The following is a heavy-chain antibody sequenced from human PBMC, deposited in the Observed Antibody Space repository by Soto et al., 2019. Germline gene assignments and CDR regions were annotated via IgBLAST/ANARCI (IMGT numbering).Heavy chain of an antibody. V-gene: IGHV4-31*03. CDR1: GGSISSFCYY. CDR3: ARVGYSSGYPFDY. Sequence: SETLSLTCTVSGGSISSFCYYWSWIRQHPGKGLEWIGYIYYSGSTYYNPSLKSRVTISVDTSKNQFSLKLSSVTAADTAVYYCARVGYSSGYPFDYWAQGTLVTVSS. J-gene: IGHJ4*02. CDR2: IYYSGST. D-gene: IGHD5-18*01.